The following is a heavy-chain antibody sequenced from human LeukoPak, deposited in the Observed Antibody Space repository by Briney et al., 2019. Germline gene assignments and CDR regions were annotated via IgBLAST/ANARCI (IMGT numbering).Heavy chain of an antibody. D-gene: IGHD6-19*01. Sequence: SETLSLTCAVSGVPFSNYYWSWVRQSPRQGLEWIGEINHSGYTNYNPYLKSRVTISIDTSKNQFSLMLTSVSAADTGVYYCTRAVAGHPDWGQGTLVTVSS. V-gene: IGHV4-34*01. CDR2: INHSGYT. CDR3: TRAVAGHPD. J-gene: IGHJ4*02. CDR1: GVPFSNYY.